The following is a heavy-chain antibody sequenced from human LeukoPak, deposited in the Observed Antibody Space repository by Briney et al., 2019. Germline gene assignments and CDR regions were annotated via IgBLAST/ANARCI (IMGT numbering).Heavy chain of an antibody. J-gene: IGHJ4*02. D-gene: IGHD3-22*01. Sequence: ASVKVSCKASGYTFTSYYMHWVRQAPGQGLEWMGIINPSGGSTSYAQKFQGRVTMTRDMSTSTVYMELSRLRSEDTAVYYCARDQHSSGYYEYIFDYWGQGTLVTVSS. CDR3: ARDQHSSGYYEYIFDY. V-gene: IGHV1-46*01. CDR2: INPSGGST. CDR1: GYTFTSYY.